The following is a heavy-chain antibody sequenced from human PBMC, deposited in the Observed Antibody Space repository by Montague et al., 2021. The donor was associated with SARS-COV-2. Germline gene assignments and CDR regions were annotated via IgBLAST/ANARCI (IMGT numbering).Heavy chain of an antibody. CDR1: GGSISSPDYY. Sequence: SETLSLTCTVSGGSISSPDYYWGWIRQSPGKGLEWIGSISYAGRTYYNPSLRSRVSFSMDTSKNHFSLNLNSVTAADTAVYSCARQLPSYCSSNTSYACYFDVWGQGALVTVSS. D-gene: IGHD2-2*01. J-gene: IGHJ4*02. V-gene: IGHV4-39*01. CDR3: ARQLPSYCSSNTSYACYFDV. CDR2: ISYAGRT.